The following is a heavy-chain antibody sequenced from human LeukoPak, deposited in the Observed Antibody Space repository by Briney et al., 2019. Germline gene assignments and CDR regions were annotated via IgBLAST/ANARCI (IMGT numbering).Heavy chain of an antibody. CDR3: ARDERAYDFWSGDYYYYMDV. V-gene: IGHV4-34*01. J-gene: IGHJ6*03. D-gene: IGHD3-3*01. CDR2: IYYSGST. CDR1: GGSFSGYY. Sequence: SETLSLTCAVYGGSFSGYYWGWIRQPPGKGPEWIGSIYYSGSTYYNPSLKSRVTISVDTSKNQFSLKLSSVTAADTAVYYCARDERAYDFWSGDYYYYMDVWGKGTTVTVSS.